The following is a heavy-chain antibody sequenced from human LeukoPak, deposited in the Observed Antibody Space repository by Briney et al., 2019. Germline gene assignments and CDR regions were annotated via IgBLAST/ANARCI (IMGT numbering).Heavy chain of an antibody. J-gene: IGHJ4*02. V-gene: IGHV3-53*05. CDR2: IYSGGST. CDR3: ATDRSMVRGVIITRYFDY. D-gene: IGHD3-10*01. Sequence: GGSLRFSCAASGFTVSSNYMSWVRQAPGKGLEWVSVIYSGGSTYYADSVKGRFTISRDNSKNTLYLQMSSLRSEDTAVYYCATDRSMVRGVIITRYFDYWGQGTLVTVSS. CDR1: GFTVSSNY.